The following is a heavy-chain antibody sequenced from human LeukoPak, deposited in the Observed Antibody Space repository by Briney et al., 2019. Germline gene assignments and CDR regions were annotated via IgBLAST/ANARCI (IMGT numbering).Heavy chain of an antibody. V-gene: IGHV3-21*01. CDR3: ARSLIDYDILTGYYESHSFDY. D-gene: IGHD3-9*01. J-gene: IGHJ4*02. CDR2: ISSNSSYI. Sequence: NPGGSLRLSCAASGFTFSSYSMNWVRQAPGKGLEWVSSISSNSSYIYYADSVKGRFTISRDNAKNSLYLQMNSLRAEDTAVYYCARSLIDYDILTGYYESHSFDYWGQGTLVTVSS. CDR1: GFTFSSYS.